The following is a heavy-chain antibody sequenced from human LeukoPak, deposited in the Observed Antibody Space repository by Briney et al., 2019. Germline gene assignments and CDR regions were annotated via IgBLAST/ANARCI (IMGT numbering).Heavy chain of an antibody. J-gene: IGHJ5*02. CDR2: IYPGDSRI. CDR1: GYTFTTYW. D-gene: IGHD2-2*01. CDR3: AGRELTSLWAGP. Sequence: GESLKIPCRASGYTFTTYWIGWVRQMPGKGLEWMGVIYPGDSRIRYNPSFEGQVTISADRSISTAYLQWSSLKASDSAIFYLAGRELTSLWAGPWGQGTLVTVSP. V-gene: IGHV5-51*01.